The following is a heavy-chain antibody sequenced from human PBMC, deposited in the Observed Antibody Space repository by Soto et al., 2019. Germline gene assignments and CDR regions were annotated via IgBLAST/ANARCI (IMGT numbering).Heavy chain of an antibody. V-gene: IGHV4-34*01. J-gene: IGHJ4*02. Sequence: SETLSLTCAVYGGSFSGHYWTWIRQPPGTGLEWIGEINHSGSTNYNPSLKSRVTISVDTSKNQFSPKLTSVTAADTAVYYCARDKITGLFDYWGQGTQVTVSS. CDR1: GGSFSGHY. CDR2: INHSGST. D-gene: IGHD2-8*02. CDR3: ARDKITGLFDY.